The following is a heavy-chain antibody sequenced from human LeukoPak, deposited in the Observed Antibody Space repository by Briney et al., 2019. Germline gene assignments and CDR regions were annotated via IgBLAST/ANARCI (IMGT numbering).Heavy chain of an antibody. J-gene: IGHJ6*03. D-gene: IGHD6-6*01. Sequence: GASVKVSCKASGGTFSSYAISWVRQAPGQGLEWMGGIIPIFGTANYAQKFQGRVTITTDESTSTAYMELSSLRSEDTAVYYCARSSIAARSDFSYYYYYMDVWGKGTTVTVSS. CDR3: ARSSIAARSDFSYYYYYMDV. CDR1: GGTFSSYA. V-gene: IGHV1-69*05. CDR2: IIPIFGTA.